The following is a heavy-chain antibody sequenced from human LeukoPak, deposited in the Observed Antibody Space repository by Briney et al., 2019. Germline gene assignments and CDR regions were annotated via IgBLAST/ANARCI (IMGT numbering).Heavy chain of an antibody. Sequence: PSETLSLTCTVSGGSISSSSYYWGWIRQPPGKGLEWIGSIYYSGSTYYNPSLKSRVTISVDTSKNQFSLKLNSVTPEDTAFYFCARGGLVRGTLNSLIGFDIWGQGIMVTVSS. CDR1: GGSISSSSYY. J-gene: IGHJ3*02. D-gene: IGHD3-10*01. CDR3: ARGGLVRGTLNSLIGFDI. V-gene: IGHV4-39*07. CDR2: IYYSGST.